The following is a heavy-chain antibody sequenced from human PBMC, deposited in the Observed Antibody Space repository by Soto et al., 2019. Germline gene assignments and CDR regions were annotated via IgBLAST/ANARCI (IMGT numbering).Heavy chain of an antibody. CDR2: INTYXGYT. Sequence: XXVKVSCKASGYTFTRCGSSWGRQAPGQGLEWMGXINTYXGYTNYKQNFXXRVPMNTXXYTGKVYMELRSMTSDDTAVYYCARDLNKGLDVWGQGTTVTVSS. CDR1: GYTFTRCG. V-gene: IGHV1-18*01. J-gene: IGHJ6*01. CDR3: ARDLNKGLDV.